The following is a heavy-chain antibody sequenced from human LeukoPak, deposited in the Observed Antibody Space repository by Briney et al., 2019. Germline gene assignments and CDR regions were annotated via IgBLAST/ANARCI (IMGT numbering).Heavy chain of an antibody. CDR3: ARAGIYGGKRDAFDI. CDR2: MNPNSGNT. D-gene: IGHD4-23*01. Sequence: ASVKVSCKASGYTFTSYDINWVRQATGQGREWMGWMNPNSGNTGYAQKFQGRVTITRNTSISTAYMELSSLRSEDTAVYYCARAGIYGGKRDAFDIWGQGTMVTVSS. CDR1: GYTFTSYD. V-gene: IGHV1-8*03. J-gene: IGHJ3*02.